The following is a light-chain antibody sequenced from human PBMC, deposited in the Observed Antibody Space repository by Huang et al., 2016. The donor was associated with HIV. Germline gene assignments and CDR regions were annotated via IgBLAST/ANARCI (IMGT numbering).Light chain of an antibody. J-gene: IGKJ1*01. Sequence: DIQMTQSPSSLSASVGDRVTIICRASQDISNSLAWYQKRPGKAPNLLLYATSKLESGVSSRFNGSGSGTDYTLTISSLQPEDFASYYCHQYYSAPRTFGQGTKVEVK. CDR2: ATS. V-gene: IGKV1-NL1*01. CDR1: QDISNS. CDR3: HQYYSAPRT.